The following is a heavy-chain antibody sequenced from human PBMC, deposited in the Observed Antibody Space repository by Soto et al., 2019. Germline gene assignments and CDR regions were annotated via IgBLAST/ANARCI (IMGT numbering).Heavy chain of an antibody. CDR2: ITGGADNT. J-gene: IGHJ4*02. V-gene: IGHV3-23*01. CDR1: GFTYSSYA. D-gene: IGHD2-15*01. Sequence: GGSLRLSCVASGFTYSSYAMSWVRQAPGKGLEWVSTITGGADNTHYADSVKGRFTISRDNSKNTLYLQMNSLRAEDTAVYYCAKSPPKGVVVAATPDYFDYWGQGTLVTVSS. CDR3: AKSPPKGVVVAATPDYFDY.